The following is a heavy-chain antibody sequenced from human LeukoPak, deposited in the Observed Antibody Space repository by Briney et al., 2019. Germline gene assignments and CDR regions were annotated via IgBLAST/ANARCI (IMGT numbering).Heavy chain of an antibody. CDR1: GGTFSSYA. J-gene: IGHJ4*02. D-gene: IGHD6-13*01. CDR2: IIPILGIA. Sequence: GASVKVSCKASGGTFSSYAISWVRQAPGQGLEWMGRIIPILGIANYAQKFQGRVTITADKSTSTAYMELSSLRSEDTAVYYCARGSRSGSWYYYWGQGTLVTVSS. CDR3: ARGSRSGSWYYY. V-gene: IGHV1-69*04.